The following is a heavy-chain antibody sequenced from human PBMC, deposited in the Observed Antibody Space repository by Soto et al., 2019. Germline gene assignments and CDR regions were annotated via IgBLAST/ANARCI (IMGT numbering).Heavy chain of an antibody. CDR1: GFTFSSYA. J-gene: IGHJ3*02. CDR2: ISYDGSNK. CDR3: VRDYSSSANDAFDI. V-gene: IGHV3-30-3*01. Sequence: GGSLRLSCAASGFTFSSYAMHWVRQAPGKGLEWVAVISYDGSNKYYADSVKGRFTISRDNSKNTLYLQMNSLRAEDTAVYYCVRDYSSSANDAFDIWGQGTMVTVSS. D-gene: IGHD6-6*01.